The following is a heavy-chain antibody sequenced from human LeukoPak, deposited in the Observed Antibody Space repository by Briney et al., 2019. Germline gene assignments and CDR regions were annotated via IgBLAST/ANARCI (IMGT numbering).Heavy chain of an antibody. J-gene: IGHJ4*02. CDR2: IYYSGST. CDR1: GGSISSYY. CDR3: ARVPLIAKRSGYFDY. D-gene: IGHD2-21*01. Sequence: PSETLSPTCTVSGGSISSYYWSWIRQPPGKGLEWIGYIYYSGSTNYNPSLKSRVTISVDTSKNQFSLKLSSVTAADTAVYYCARVPLIAKRSGYFDYWGQGTLVTVSS. V-gene: IGHV4-59*01.